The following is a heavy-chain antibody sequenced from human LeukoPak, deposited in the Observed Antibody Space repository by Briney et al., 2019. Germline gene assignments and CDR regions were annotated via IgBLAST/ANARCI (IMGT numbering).Heavy chain of an antibody. Sequence: PGGSLRLSCAASGFTVSSNYMSWVRQAPGKGMEWVSVIYSGGSTYYADSVKGRFTISRGNSKNTLYLQMNSLRAEDTAVYYCARGYYDSSGYGPYWGQGTLVTVSS. CDR2: IYSGGST. CDR1: GFTVSSNY. J-gene: IGHJ4*02. V-gene: IGHV3-53*01. D-gene: IGHD3-22*01. CDR3: ARGYYDSSGYGPY.